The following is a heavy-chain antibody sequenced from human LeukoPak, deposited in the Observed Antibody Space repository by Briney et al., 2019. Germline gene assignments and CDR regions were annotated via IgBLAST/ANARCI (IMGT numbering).Heavy chain of an antibody. Sequence: PGGSLRLSCAASGFTFSSYGMSWVRQAPGKGLEWVSAISGSGGSTYYTDSVKGRFTISRDNSKNTLYLQMNSLRAEDTAVYYCAKIFDTMIVVAIDWGQGTLVTVSS. V-gene: IGHV3-23*01. D-gene: IGHD3-22*01. CDR3: AKIFDTMIVVAID. CDR2: ISGSGGST. CDR1: GFTFSSYG. J-gene: IGHJ4*02.